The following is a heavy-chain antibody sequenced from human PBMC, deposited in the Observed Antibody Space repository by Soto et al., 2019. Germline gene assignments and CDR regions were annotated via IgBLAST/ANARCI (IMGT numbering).Heavy chain of an antibody. D-gene: IGHD2-21*02. J-gene: IGHJ6*02. Sequence: ETLSLTCAVYGGSFSGYYWSWIRQPPGKGLEWIGEINHSGSTNYNPSLKSRVTISVDTSKNQFSLKLNSVTAADTAVYYCARDLWGYCGTDCYPLDVWGQGTTVTVSS. CDR2: INHSGST. CDR1: GGSFSGYY. CDR3: ARDLWGYCGTDCYPLDV. V-gene: IGHV4-34*01.